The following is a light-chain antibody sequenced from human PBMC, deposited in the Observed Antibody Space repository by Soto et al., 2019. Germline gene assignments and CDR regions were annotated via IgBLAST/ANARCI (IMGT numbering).Light chain of an antibody. CDR3: AAWDASLNGVL. Sequence: QSVLTQPPSASGTPGQRVTVSCSGRTSNIGTNSVNWYHQLPGTAPKLLIYDSNERPSGVPERFSGSKSGTSASLAISGLQSEDEADYYCAAWDASLNGVLFGGGTKLTVL. J-gene: IGLJ2*01. V-gene: IGLV1-44*01. CDR2: DSN. CDR1: TSNIGTNS.